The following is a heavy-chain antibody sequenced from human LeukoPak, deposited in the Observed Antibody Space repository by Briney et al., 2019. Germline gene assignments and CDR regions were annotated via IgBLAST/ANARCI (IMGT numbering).Heavy chain of an antibody. Sequence: GRSLRPSCAASGFIFSTYAMHRVRQAPGKGLEWVAIISYDGNYRNYADSVKGRFTISRDNSKNTLHLQMNSLGAEDTAVYYCARPAPPGGIVYGLHIWGQGTMVTVSS. CDR1: GFIFSTYA. CDR2: ISYDGNYR. V-gene: IGHV3-30*03. J-gene: IGHJ3*02. D-gene: IGHD3-10*01. CDR3: ARPAPPGGIVYGLHI.